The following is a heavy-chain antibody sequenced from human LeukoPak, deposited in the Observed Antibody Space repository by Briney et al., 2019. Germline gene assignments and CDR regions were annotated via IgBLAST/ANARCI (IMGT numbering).Heavy chain of an antibody. J-gene: IGHJ4*02. Sequence: SSKTLSLTCAVYGGSFSGYYWSWIRQPPGKGLEWIGEINHSGSTNYNPSLKSRVTISVDTSKNQFSLKLSSVTAADTAVYYCAGTSRTMARGVSFYYWGQGTLVTVSS. V-gene: IGHV4-34*01. CDR2: INHSGST. D-gene: IGHD3-10*01. CDR3: AGTSRTMARGVSFYY. CDR1: GGSFSGYY.